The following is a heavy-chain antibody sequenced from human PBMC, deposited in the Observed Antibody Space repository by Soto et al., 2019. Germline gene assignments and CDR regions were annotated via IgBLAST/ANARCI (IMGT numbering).Heavy chain of an antibody. Sequence: EVRLVESGGGLVKPGESLRLSCAASGFTFRSYSLNWVRQAPGKGLEWVSSISGTSNDIYYADSVKGRFISSRDNARDSLYLQMYSLSAEDTAIYFCATSIAAHLGYYGMDVWGQGTTVTVSS. J-gene: IGHJ6*02. D-gene: IGHD6-6*01. CDR3: ATSIAAHLGYYGMDV. V-gene: IGHV3-21*01. CDR2: ISGTSNDI. CDR1: GFTFRSYS.